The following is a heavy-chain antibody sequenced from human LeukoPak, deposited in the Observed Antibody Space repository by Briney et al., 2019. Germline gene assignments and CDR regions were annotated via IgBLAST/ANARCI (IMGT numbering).Heavy chain of an antibody. Sequence: SETLSLTCTVSGGSISSYYWSWIRQPAGKGLEWIGEINHSGSTNYHPSLKSRVTISVDTSKNQFSLKLSSVTAADTAVYYCARGGGYSYGYVDYWGQGTLVTVSS. CDR2: INHSGST. CDR3: ARGGGYSYGYVDY. V-gene: IGHV4-34*01. CDR1: GGSISSYY. D-gene: IGHD5-18*01. J-gene: IGHJ4*02.